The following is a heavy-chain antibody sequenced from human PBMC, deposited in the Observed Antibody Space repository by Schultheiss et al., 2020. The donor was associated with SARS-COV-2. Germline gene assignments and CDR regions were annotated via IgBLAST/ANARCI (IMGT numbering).Heavy chain of an antibody. CDR3: ARAGNWFDP. D-gene: IGHD3-10*01. CDR2: INHSGST. V-gene: IGHV4-34*01. Sequence: GSLRLSCAVYGGSFSGYYWSWIRQPPGKGLEWIGEINHSGSTNYNPSLKSRVTISVDTSKNQFSLKLSSVTAADTAVYYCARAGNWFDPWGQGTLVTVSS. J-gene: IGHJ5*02. CDR1: GGSFSGYY.